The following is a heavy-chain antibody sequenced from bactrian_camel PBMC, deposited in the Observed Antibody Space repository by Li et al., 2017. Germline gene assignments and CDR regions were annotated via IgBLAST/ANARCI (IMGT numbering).Heavy chain of an antibody. Sequence: QVQLVESGGGSVQAGGSLKLSCAASENILGLCEMGWYRQAPGKLRELVSKINRDGTREYGDHVKGRFAISEDTVKNTLYLEMNNLRPEDTAMYSCNTLGFGSCERSTWGQGTQVTVS. V-gene: IGHV3S53*01. CDR2: INRDGTR. CDR1: ENILGLCE. CDR3: NTLGFGSCERST. J-gene: IGHJ4*01. D-gene: IGHD6*01.